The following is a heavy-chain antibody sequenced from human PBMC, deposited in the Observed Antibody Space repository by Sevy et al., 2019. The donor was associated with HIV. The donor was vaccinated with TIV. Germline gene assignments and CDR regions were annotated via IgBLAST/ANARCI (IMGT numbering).Heavy chain of an antibody. D-gene: IGHD2-2*01. CDR2: INHSGST. Sequence: GSLRLSCVASGITFSNVWMSWVRQAPGKGLEWIGEINHSGSTNYNPSLKSRVTISVDTSKNQFSLKLSSVTAADTAVYYCARGYAIYYYYYGMDVWGQGTTVTVSS. CDR1: GITFSNVW. J-gene: IGHJ6*02. CDR3: ARGYAIYYYYYGMDV. V-gene: IGHV4-34*01.